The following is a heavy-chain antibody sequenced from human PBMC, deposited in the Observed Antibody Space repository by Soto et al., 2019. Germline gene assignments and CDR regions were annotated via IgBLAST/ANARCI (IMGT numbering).Heavy chain of an antibody. Sequence: GGSLRLSCAASGFTFGSSSMNWVGQAPGKGLDWVSSISSSSSYIYYADSVKGRFTISRDNAKNSLYLQMNSLRAEDTAVYYCARTCSGRSCHDFWGQGTLVTVSS. V-gene: IGHV3-21*01. CDR3: ARTCSGRSCHDF. CDR1: GFTFGSSS. D-gene: IGHD2-15*01. J-gene: IGHJ4*02. CDR2: ISSSSSYI.